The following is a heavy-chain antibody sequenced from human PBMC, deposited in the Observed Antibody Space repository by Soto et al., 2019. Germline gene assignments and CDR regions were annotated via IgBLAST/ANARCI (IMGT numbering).Heavy chain of an antibody. D-gene: IGHD3-22*01. CDR3: ARVYDSSGYYRHDAFDI. CDR1: GYTFTSYY. Sequence: GASVKVSCKASGYTFTSYYMHWVRQAPGQGLEWMGIINPSGGSTSYAQKFQGRVTMTRDTSTSTVYMELSSLRSEDTAVYYCARVYDSSGYYRHDAFDIWGQGTMVNVS. J-gene: IGHJ3*02. CDR2: INPSGGST. V-gene: IGHV1-46*03.